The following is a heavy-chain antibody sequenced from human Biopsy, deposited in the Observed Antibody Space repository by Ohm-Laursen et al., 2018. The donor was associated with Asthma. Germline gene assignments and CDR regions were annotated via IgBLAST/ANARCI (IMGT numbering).Heavy chain of an antibody. J-gene: IGHJ4*02. V-gene: IGHV3-48*02. Sequence: SPRLSCAASGFTFSSYSMNWVRQAPGKGLEWVSYISSSSTIYYADSVKGRFTISRDNAKNSLYLQMNSLRDEDTAVYYCARPRWGPYGYWGQGTLVTVSS. CDR2: ISSSSTI. CDR3: ARPRWGPYGY. D-gene: IGHD4-17*01. CDR1: GFTFSSYS.